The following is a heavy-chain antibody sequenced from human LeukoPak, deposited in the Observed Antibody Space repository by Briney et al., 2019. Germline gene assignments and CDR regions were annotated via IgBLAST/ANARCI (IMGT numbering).Heavy chain of an antibody. D-gene: IGHD5-12*01. CDR3: AKDDLVAALRGFDH. Sequence: GGSLTLSCAASGFTFRSYAMSWVRQAPGKGLEWVSTISDSCGSTYYADSVKGRFTISRDTAKNTLYLHMNSLRVEDTAVYYCAKDDLVAALRGFDHWGQGTLVTVSS. CDR1: GFTFRSYA. V-gene: IGHV3-23*01. CDR2: ISDSCGST. J-gene: IGHJ4*02.